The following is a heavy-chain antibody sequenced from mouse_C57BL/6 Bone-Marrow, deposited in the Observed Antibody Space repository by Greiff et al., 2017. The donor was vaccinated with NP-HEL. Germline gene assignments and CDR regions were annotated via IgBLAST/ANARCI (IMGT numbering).Heavy chain of an antibody. V-gene: IGHV7-1*01. CDR2: SRNKANDYTT. Sequence: EVQLVESGGGLVQSGRSLRLSCATSGFTFSDFYMEWVRQAPGKGLEWIAASRNKANDYTTEYSASVKGRFIVSRDTSQSILYLQMNALRAEDTAIYYCARDTYYSSYWYFDVWGTGTTVTVSS. D-gene: IGHD2-12*01. J-gene: IGHJ1*03. CDR1: GFTFSDFY. CDR3: ARDTYYSSYWYFDV.